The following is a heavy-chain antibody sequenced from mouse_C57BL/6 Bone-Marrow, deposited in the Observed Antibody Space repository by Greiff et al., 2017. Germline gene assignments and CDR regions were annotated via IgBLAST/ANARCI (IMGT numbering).Heavy chain of an antibody. V-gene: IGHV14-3*01. Sequence: EVQLQQSVAALVRPGASVKLSCTASGFNIKNTYMHWVKQRPEQGLEWIGRIDPANGNTKYAPKFPGKATITADTSSNTAYLQRSSLTSEDTSIYSVARGYGSRAWFSYWGQGTLVTVSA. CDR1: GFNIKNTY. D-gene: IGHD1-1*01. CDR2: IDPANGNT. CDR3: ARGYGSRAWFSY. J-gene: IGHJ3*01.